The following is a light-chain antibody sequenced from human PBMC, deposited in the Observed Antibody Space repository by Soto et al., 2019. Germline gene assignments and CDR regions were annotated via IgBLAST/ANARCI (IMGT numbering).Light chain of an antibody. CDR2: GAS. J-gene: IGKJ1*01. V-gene: IGKV3-20*01. CDR1: QSVSSNY. Sequence: EIVLTQSPGTLSLSPGERATLSCRASQSVSSNYLAWYQQKPGQTPRLLIYGASSRATGLPDRFSGSGSGTEFTLTISRLEPEDFAVFYCQQYGTSPWTFGQGTKVEIK. CDR3: QQYGTSPWT.